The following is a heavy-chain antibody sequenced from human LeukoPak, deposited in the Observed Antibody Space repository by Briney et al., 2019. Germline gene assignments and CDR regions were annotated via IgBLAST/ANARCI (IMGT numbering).Heavy chain of an antibody. CDR2: IYTSGST. Sequence: PSQTLSLTCTVSGGSISSGDYYWSWIRQPAGKGLEWIGRIYTSGSTNYNPSLKSRITISVDTSKNQFSLKLSSVTAADTAVYYCARDFVVPAAIGSGWFDPWGQGTLVTVSS. J-gene: IGHJ5*02. V-gene: IGHV4-61*02. D-gene: IGHD2-2*02. CDR1: GGSISSGDYY. CDR3: ARDFVVPAAIGSGWFDP.